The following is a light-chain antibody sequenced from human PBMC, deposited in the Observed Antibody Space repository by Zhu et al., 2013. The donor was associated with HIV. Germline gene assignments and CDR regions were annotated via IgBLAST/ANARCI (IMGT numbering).Light chain of an antibody. V-gene: IGLV2-14*01. Sequence: QSALTQPASVSGSPEQSITISCTGTSSDVGGYNYVSWYQQHPGKAPKLMIYEVSNRPSGVSNRFSGSKSGNTASLTISGLQAEDEADYYCCSYAGSTTWVFGGGTKLTVL. CDR1: SSDVGGYNY. J-gene: IGLJ3*02. CDR2: EVS. CDR3: CSYAGSTTWV.